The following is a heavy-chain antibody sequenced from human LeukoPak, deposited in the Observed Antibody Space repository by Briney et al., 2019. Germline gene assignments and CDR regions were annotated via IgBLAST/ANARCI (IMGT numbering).Heavy chain of an antibody. CDR2: IIPIFGTA. V-gene: IGHV1-69*06. Sequence: ASVKVSCKASGGTFSSYAISWVRQAPGQGLEWMGGIIPIFGTANYAQKFQGRVTITADKSTSTAYMELSSLRSEDTAVYYCARDGRFDYYDSSGYQPYYFDYWGQGTLVTVSS. D-gene: IGHD3-22*01. J-gene: IGHJ4*02. CDR1: GGTFSSYA. CDR3: ARDGRFDYYDSSGYQPYYFDY.